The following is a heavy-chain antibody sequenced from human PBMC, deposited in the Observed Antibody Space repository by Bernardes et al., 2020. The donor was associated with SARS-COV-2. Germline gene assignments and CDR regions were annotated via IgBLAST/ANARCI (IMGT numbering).Heavy chain of an antibody. D-gene: IGHD2-21*02. CDR2: ISRDGDIE. CDR3: VKAQECGRSCYLTDF. J-gene: IGHJ4*02. CDR1: GFTFGSFS. Sequence: SLIRSCTASGFTFGSFSMHWVRQAPGQGLEYVSIISRDGDIENYADSVKGRFTVSSDNSKSTLYLQMSSLRPEDAAVYYCVKAQECGRSCYLTDFWGRGNVVTVSS. V-gene: IGHV3-64D*06.